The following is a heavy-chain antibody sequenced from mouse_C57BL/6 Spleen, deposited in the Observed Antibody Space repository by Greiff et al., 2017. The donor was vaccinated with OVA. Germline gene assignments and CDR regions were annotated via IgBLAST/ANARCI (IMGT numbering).Heavy chain of an antibody. D-gene: IGHD1-1*01. CDR3: ARRYSGSSPFDY. CDR1: GYTFTSYW. Sequence: QVQLKQPGAELVKPGASVKMSCKASGYTFTSYWITWVKQRPGQGLEWIGDIYPGSGSTNYNEKFKSKATLTVDTSSSTAYMQLSSLTSEDSAVYYCARRYSGSSPFDYWGQGTTLTVSS. J-gene: IGHJ2*01. CDR2: IYPGSGST. V-gene: IGHV1-55*01.